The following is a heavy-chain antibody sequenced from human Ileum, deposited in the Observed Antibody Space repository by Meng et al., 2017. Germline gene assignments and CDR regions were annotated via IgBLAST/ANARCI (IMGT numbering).Heavy chain of an antibody. D-gene: IGHD2-21*01. CDR1: GGSISSYY. J-gene: IGHJ4*02. CDR2: IYYSRST. V-gene: IGHV4-59*01. Sequence: SETLSLTCTVSGGSISSYYWSWIRQPPGKGLEWIGYIYYSRSTNYNPSLKSRVTISVDTSKNQFSLKLSSVTAADTAVYYCARANVGAVWLSPWYYFDYWGQGTLVTVSS. CDR3: ARANVGAVWLSPWYYFDY.